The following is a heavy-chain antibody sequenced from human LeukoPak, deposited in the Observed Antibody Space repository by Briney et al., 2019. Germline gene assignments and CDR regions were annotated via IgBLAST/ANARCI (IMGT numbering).Heavy chain of an antibody. CDR3: AREDCSGGSCPIDY. D-gene: IGHD2-15*01. Sequence: GGSLRLSCAASGFTFSSYGMHWVRQAPGKGLEWVAVISYDGSNKYYADSVKGRFTISRDNSKNTLYLQMNSLRAEDTAVYYCAREDCSGGSCPIDYWGQGTLVTVSS. V-gene: IGHV3-30*03. CDR2: ISYDGSNK. CDR1: GFTFSSYG. J-gene: IGHJ4*02.